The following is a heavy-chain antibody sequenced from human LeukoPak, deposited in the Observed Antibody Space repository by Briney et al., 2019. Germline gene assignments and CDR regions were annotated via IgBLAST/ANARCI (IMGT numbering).Heavy chain of an antibody. CDR2: IKSKSDGGTT. CDR1: TFTFSNAW. CDR3: TTAPRGYCSGGSCSYAFDI. V-gene: IGHV3-15*01. Sequence: GGSLRLSCAVSTFTFSNAWMSWVRQAPGKGLEWVGRIKSKSDGGTTDYAAPVKGRFTISRDDSKNTLYLQMNSLKTEDTAVYYCTTAPRGYCSGGSCSYAFDIWGQGTMVTVSS. J-gene: IGHJ3*02. D-gene: IGHD2-15*01.